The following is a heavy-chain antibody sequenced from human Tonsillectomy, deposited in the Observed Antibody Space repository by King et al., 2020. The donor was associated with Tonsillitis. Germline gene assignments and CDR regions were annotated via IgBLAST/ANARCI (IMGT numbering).Heavy chain of an antibody. J-gene: IGHJ3*01. V-gene: IGHV1-2*02. CDR3: ARDIPGLTTWDGAFDL. Sequence: QLVQSGAEMKKPGASMKVSCKASGFLFTDHFMHWVRQAPGQGLEWMGWINPNSGGTKYALECQGRVTITRDTSISTAYMELSRLRYDDTAVYFCARDIPGLTTWDGAFDLWGQGTMLTVSS. CDR1: GFLFTDHF. D-gene: IGHD2-2*02. CDR2: INPNSGGT.